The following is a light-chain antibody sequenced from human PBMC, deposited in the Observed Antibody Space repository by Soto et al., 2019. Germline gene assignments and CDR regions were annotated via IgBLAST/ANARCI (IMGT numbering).Light chain of an antibody. CDR1: QRIGRL. CDR2: DGF. V-gene: IGKV1-39*01. Sequence: DIQMTQSPSSLSASVGDTATITCRASQRIGRLLSWYQQQPGKAPKLLIYDGFTLQGGVPSRFSGSGSGTDFTLTIGSLQPEDFTTHYCQQTDRPPFTFGPGTKVDVK. J-gene: IGKJ3*01. CDR3: QQTDRPPFT.